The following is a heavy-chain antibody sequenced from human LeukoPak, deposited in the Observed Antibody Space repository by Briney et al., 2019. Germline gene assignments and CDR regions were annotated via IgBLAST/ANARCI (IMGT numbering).Heavy chain of an antibody. CDR1: GGSLSGGFT. J-gene: IGHJ5*02. Sequence: KASETLSLTCAVSGGSLSGGFTWSWIRQPLGKGLEWIGFIYHSGSTYYNPSLKSRVTISIDTSKSQVSLNLTSVTAADTAMYFCARGDYGGLGAWGQGTLVTVSS. CDR3: ARGDYGGLGA. V-gene: IGHV4-30-2*01. CDR2: IYHSGST. D-gene: IGHD4-23*01.